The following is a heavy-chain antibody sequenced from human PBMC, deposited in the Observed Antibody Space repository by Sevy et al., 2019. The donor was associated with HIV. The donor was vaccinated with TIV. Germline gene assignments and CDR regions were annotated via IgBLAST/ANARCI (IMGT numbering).Heavy chain of an antibody. V-gene: IGHV1-24*01. CDR3: ATTKDYYDSSGYPFDY. CDR1: GYTLTELS. D-gene: IGHD3-22*01. Sequence: ASVKVSCKVSGYTLTELSVHWVRQAPGKGLEWMATFDPEDDEKNYAQKFQGRVTMTEDTSTDTAYMELSSLRSEDTAVYYCATTKDYYDSSGYPFDYWGQGTLVTVSS. J-gene: IGHJ4*02. CDR2: FDPEDDEK.